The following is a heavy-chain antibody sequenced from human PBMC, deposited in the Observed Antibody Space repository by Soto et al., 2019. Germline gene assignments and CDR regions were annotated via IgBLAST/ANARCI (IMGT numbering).Heavy chain of an antibody. CDR1: GDSISNSRFY. CDR3: ARVPAP. V-gene: IGHV4-39*01. CDR2: IYHTGNA. Sequence: PSETLSLTCSVSGDSISNSRFYWAWIRQPPGEGLEWIGSIYHTGNAYYNPSLKSRVTISVDTSKNQFSLKLTSVTAADAAVYYCARVPAPWGQGTLVTVSS. J-gene: IGHJ5*02.